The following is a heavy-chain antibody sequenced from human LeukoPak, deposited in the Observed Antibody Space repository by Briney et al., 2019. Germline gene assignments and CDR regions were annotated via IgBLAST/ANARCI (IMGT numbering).Heavy chain of an antibody. J-gene: IGHJ4*02. CDR1: GFTFGTYA. CDR3: AKDLVPIVRGVHFDY. CDR2: ISGSGAST. Sequence: TGGSLRLSCAASGFTFGTYAMSCVRQAPGKGLEWVSAISGSGASTYYADSVKGRFTISRDNSKNTLYLQMSILRAEDTAIYYCAKDLVPIVRGVHFDYWGQGTLVTVSS. V-gene: IGHV3-23*01. D-gene: IGHD3-10*01.